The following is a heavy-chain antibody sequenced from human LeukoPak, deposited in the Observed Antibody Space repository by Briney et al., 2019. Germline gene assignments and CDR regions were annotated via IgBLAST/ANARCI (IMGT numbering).Heavy chain of an antibody. CDR3: AREGDFSYYDSSGYYY. J-gene: IGHJ4*02. Sequence: ASVKVSCKASGYTFTNYGISWVRQAPGQGLVWMGWISAYNGNTNYAQKLQGRVTMTTDTSTSTAYMELRSLRSDDTAVYYCAREGDFSYYDSSGYYYWGQGTLVTVSS. CDR2: ISAYNGNT. V-gene: IGHV1-18*01. CDR1: GYTFTNYG. D-gene: IGHD3-22*01.